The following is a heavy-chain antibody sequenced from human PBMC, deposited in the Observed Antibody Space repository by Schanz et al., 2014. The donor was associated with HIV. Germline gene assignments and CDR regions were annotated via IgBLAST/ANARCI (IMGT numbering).Heavy chain of an antibody. CDR1: GFTFSDYA. Sequence: EVQVVESGGGLVQPGGSPRLSCTTSGFTFSDYAMSWVRQAPGKGLEWVSAIVSSGGDTYYADFVEGRFTISRDNSKNTLYLQMHSLRAEDTAVYYCAKSSGWLYAHFDYWGQGTLVTVSS. CDR2: IVSSGGDT. D-gene: IGHD3-9*01. V-gene: IGHV3-23*04. CDR3: AKSSGWLYAHFDY. J-gene: IGHJ4*02.